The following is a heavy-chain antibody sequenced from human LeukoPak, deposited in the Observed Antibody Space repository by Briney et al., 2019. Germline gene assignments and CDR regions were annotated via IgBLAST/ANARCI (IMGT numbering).Heavy chain of an antibody. CDR1: GGSISSYY. J-gene: IGHJ4*02. D-gene: IGHD5-18*01. V-gene: IGHV4-59*01. Sequence: SETLSLTCTVFGGSISSYYWSWIRQPPGKGLEWIAYIYYSGSTNYNPSLKSRVTISVDTSKNQFSLKLSSVTAADTAVYYCARDDGTAIDYWGQGTLVTVSS. CDR2: IYYSGST. CDR3: ARDDGTAIDY.